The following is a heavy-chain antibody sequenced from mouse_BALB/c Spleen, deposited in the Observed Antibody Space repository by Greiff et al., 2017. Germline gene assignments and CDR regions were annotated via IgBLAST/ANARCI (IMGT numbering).Heavy chain of an antibody. CDR1: GFSLSRYC. Sequence: ASGPGLVAPSQSLFITCPVSGFSLSRYCVHWVRRPPGKGLNWLGMIWGGGSIVSNSAFKSRLSISKDNSKSQGFLKMNSLQTDDTAMYYCARKGGYGFDNWGQGTTLTDSS. CDR2: IWGGGSI. J-gene: IGHJ2*01. V-gene: IGHV2-6-4*01. CDR3: ARKGGYGFDN. D-gene: IGHD2-2*01.